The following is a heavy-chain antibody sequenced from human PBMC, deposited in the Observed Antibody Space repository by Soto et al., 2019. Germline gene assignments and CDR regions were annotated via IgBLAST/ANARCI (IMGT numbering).Heavy chain of an antibody. J-gene: IGHJ4*02. D-gene: IGHD6-19*01. V-gene: IGHV1-18*01. Sequence: QIQLVQSGTEVKRSGASVKVSCKTSGYSFTTYGLSWVRQAPGRGLEWVGWISGYNGNTNYAQKFQGTVILTTDTPTTTGYMEIKSLSSDDTAVYYCVRDTYSFHSSGPAPFEYWGQGTQVTVSS. CDR3: VRDTYSFHSSGPAPFEY. CDR2: ISGYNGNT. CDR1: GYSFTTYG.